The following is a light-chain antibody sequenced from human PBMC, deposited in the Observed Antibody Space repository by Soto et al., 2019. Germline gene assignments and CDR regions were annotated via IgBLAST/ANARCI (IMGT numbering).Light chain of an antibody. CDR3: QQYNNWPPIT. CDR2: GAS. J-gene: IGKJ5*01. Sequence: EILLTQSPATLSVSPGERATLSCRTSQSVRSNLAWYQQKPGQAPRLLIYGASTRATGIPARFSGSGSGTEFTLTIGSLQSEDFAVYYCQQYNNWPPITFGQGTRLEIK. V-gene: IGKV3-15*01. CDR1: QSVRSN.